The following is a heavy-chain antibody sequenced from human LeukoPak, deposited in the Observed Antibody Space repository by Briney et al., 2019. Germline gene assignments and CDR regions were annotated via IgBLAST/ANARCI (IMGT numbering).Heavy chain of an antibody. CDR2: IYYSGST. V-gene: IGHV4-39*01. Sequence: SETLFLTCTVSGGSISSDSYYWAWIRQPPGKGLEWIASIYYSGSTYYNPSLKSRVTISVDTSRNQFSLKLSSVTAADTAVYYCASLAVAGLSEGYWGQGTLVIVSS. CDR3: ASLAVAGLSEGY. J-gene: IGHJ4*02. CDR1: GGSISSDSYY. D-gene: IGHD6-19*01.